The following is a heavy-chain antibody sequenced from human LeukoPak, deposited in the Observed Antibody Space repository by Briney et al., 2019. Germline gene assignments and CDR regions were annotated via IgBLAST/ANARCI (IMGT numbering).Heavy chain of an antibody. CDR1: GGSISSSSYY. V-gene: IGHV4-39*02. D-gene: IGHD1-26*01. CDR2: LYYSGST. Sequence: SETLSLTCTVPGGSISSSSYYWGWIRQPPGKGLEWIGSLYYSGSTYYNPSLKSRVTMSVDTSKNQFSLKLSSVTAADTAVYYCARDQSSGSYFWFDPWGQGTLVTVSS. J-gene: IGHJ5*02. CDR3: ARDQSSGSYFWFDP.